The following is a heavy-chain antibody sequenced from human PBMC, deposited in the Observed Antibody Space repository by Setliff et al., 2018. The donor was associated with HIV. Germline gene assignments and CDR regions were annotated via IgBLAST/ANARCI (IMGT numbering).Heavy chain of an antibody. Sequence: SETLSLTCTVSGGSINSYFWSWIRQPPGKGLEWIAYIYYTGSTNYNPSLKSRVTISLDTSKNQLSLNVNSVTAADTAVYYCARTPSRGGFDYWGQGTLVTVSS. V-gene: IGHV4-59*01. CDR2: IYYTGST. CDR1: GGSINSYF. CDR3: ARTPSRGGFDY. D-gene: IGHD3-16*01. J-gene: IGHJ4*02.